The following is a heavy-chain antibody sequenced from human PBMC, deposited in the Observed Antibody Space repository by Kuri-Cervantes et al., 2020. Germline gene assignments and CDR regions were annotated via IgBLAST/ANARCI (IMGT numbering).Heavy chain of an antibody. CDR2: ISAYNGNT. CDR3: ARDLFTTKLYYYGMDV. Sequence: VKFSCKASGGTFSSYAISWVRQAPGQGLEWMGWISAYNGNTNYAQKLQGRVTMTTDTSTSTAYMELRSLRSDDTAVYYCARDLFTTKLYYYGMDVWGQGTTVTVSS. J-gene: IGHJ6*02. V-gene: IGHV1-18*01. D-gene: IGHD3-22*01. CDR1: GGTFSSYA.